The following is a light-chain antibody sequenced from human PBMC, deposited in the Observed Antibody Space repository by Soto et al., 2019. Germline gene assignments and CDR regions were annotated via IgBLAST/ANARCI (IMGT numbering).Light chain of an antibody. Sequence: IRMTQSPSSLSASVGDRVTITCRASQSISNYLNWYQQRPGKAPNLLIYAASRLQSGVPSRFSGSGSGTDFTLTISSLQPEDFATYYCQHSYSTPITFGQGTRLEIK. J-gene: IGKJ5*01. CDR2: AAS. CDR1: QSISNY. CDR3: QHSYSTPIT. V-gene: IGKV1-39*01.